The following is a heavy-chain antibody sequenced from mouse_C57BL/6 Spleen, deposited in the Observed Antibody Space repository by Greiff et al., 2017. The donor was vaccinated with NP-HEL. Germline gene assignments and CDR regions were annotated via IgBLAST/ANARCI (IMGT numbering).Heavy chain of an antibody. CDR3: ARASYYGSSASYAMDY. J-gene: IGHJ4*01. Sequence: VQLQQPGAELVMPGASVKLSCKASGYTFTSYWMHWVKQRPGQGLEWIGEIDPSDSYTNYNQKFKGKSTLTVDKSSSTAYMQLSSLTSEDSAVYYCARASYYGSSASYAMDYWGQGTSVTVSS. CDR2: IDPSDSYT. CDR1: GYTFTSYW. V-gene: IGHV1-69*01. D-gene: IGHD1-1*01.